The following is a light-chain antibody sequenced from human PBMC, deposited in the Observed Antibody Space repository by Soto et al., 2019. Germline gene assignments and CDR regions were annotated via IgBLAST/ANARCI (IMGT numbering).Light chain of an antibody. Sequence: EVVMTQSPLSLPVTLGQPASISCRSSQGLVHSDGNTYLTWFQLRPGQSPGRVIEKVSNLDSGVTGRFSGRGSGSVLTLKISRVEAEDVRVYYCMQGTYWATFGQGTRLEI. CDR2: KVS. J-gene: IGKJ5*01. CDR1: QGLVHSDGNTY. CDR3: MQGTYWAT. V-gene: IGKV2-30*02.